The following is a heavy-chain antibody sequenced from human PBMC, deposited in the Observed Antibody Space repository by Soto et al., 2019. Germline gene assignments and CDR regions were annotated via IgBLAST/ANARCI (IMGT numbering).Heavy chain of an antibody. CDR3: AKYIAAPGGDYYYYRMDV. D-gene: IGHD6-13*01. J-gene: IGHJ6*02. V-gene: IGHV3-30*18. CDR2: ISYDGRNK. Sequence: QVQLVESGGGVVQPGRSLRLSCAASGFTFSSYGMHWVRQAPGKGLEWVAVISYDGRNKYYADSVKGRFTISRDNSKNPLYLQMNRVRAEDTGVYYCAKYIAAPGGDYYYYRMDVWGQGTTVTVSS. CDR1: GFTFSSYG.